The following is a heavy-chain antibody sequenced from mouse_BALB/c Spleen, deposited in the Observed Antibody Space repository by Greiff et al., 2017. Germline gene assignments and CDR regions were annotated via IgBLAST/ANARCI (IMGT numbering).Heavy chain of an antibody. CDR1: GYTFTDYW. CDR2: IDTSDSYT. CDR3: ARTTLDY. Sequence: QVQLKQPGAELVMPGASVKMSCKASGYTFTDYWMHWVKQRPGQGLEWIGAIDTSDSYTSYNQKFKGKATLTVDESSSTAYMQLSSLTSEDSAVYYCARTTLDYWGQGTTLTVSS. D-gene: IGHD1-1*01. J-gene: IGHJ2*01. V-gene: IGHV1-69*01.